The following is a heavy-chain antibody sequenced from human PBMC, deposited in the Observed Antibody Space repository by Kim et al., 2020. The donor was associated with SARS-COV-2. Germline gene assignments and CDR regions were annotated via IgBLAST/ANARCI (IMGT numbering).Heavy chain of an antibody. J-gene: IGHJ4*02. CDR2: INHSGST. CDR1: GGSFSGYY. D-gene: IGHD6-19*01. CDR3: ARGGGVAVADDY. V-gene: IGHV4-34*01. Sequence: SETLSLTCAVYGGSFSGYYWSWIRQPPGKGLEWIGEINHSGSTNYNPSLKSRVTISVDTSKNQFSLKLSSVTAADTAVYYCARGGGVAVADDYWGQGTLVTVSS.